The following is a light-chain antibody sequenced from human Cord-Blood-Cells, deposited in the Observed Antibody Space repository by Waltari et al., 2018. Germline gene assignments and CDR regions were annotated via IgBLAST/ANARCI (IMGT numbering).Light chain of an antibody. CDR2: DVS. CDR1: SSDVGGYNY. V-gene: IGLV2-14*01. J-gene: IGLJ2*01. CDR3: SAYTSSSTLGV. Sequence: QSALTQPASVSGSPGQSITISCTGTSSDVGGYNYFSWYQQHPGKVPKLMIYDVSKRPSGVSSRFSGSKSGNTASLTISGLQAEDEAEYYCSAYTSSSTLGVFGGGTKLTVL.